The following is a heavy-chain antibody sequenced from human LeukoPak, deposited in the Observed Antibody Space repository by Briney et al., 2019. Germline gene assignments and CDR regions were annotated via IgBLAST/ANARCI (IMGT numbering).Heavy chain of an antibody. D-gene: IGHD1-26*01. CDR1: GFTFSSYE. J-gene: IGHJ6*03. Sequence: GGSLRLSCAASGFTFSSYEMNWFRQAPGKGLEWVSYISSSGSTIYYADSVKGRFTISRDNAKNSLYLQMNSLRAEDTAVYYCARHLNGWEEFYYYYMDVWGKGTTVTVSS. CDR2: ISSSGSTI. V-gene: IGHV3-48*03. CDR3: ARHLNGWEEFYYYYMDV.